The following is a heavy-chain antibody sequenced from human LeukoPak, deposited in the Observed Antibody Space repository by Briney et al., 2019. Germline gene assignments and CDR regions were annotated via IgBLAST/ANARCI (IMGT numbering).Heavy chain of an antibody. Sequence: SETLSLTCAVYGGSFSGYYWSWIRQPPGKGLEWIGEINHSGSTNYNPSLKSRVTISVDTSKNQFSLKLSSVTAADTAVYYCARGTTVNNWFDPSGQGTLVTASS. J-gene: IGHJ5*02. D-gene: IGHD4-17*01. V-gene: IGHV4-34*01. CDR2: INHSGST. CDR1: GGSFSGYY. CDR3: ARGTTVNNWFDP.